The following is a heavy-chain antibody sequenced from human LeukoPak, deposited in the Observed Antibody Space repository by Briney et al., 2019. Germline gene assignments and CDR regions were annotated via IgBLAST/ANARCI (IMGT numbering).Heavy chain of an antibody. CDR2: IMPILGSA. Sequence: ASVKVSCKASGGSFSNSVISWVRQAPGQGLEWMGGIMPILGSAKYAQKFQGRVTITAEESTNTAYMEMSSLRSEDTGVYYCARDRHSAGSDYMDVWGKGTTVTVSS. V-gene: IGHV1-69*13. CDR3: ARDRHSAGSDYMDV. CDR1: GGSFSNSV. D-gene: IGHD1-26*01. J-gene: IGHJ6*03.